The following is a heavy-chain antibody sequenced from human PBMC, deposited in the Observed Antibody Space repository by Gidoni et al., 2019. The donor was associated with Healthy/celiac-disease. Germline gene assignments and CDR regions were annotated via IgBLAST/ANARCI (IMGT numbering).Heavy chain of an antibody. Sequence: QVQLQESGPGLVKPSETLSLTCTVSGGSISSYYWSWIRQPPGKGLEWIGYIYYSGSTNYNPSLKSRVTISVDTSKNQFSLKLSSVTAADTAVYYCARDNGSGVDYWGQGTLVTVSS. V-gene: IGHV4-59*01. J-gene: IGHJ4*02. CDR2: IYYSGST. D-gene: IGHD3-10*01. CDR1: GGSISSYY. CDR3: ARDNGSGVDY.